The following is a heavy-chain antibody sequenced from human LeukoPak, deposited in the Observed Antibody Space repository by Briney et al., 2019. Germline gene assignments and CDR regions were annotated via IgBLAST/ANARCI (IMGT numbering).Heavy chain of an antibody. V-gene: IGHV4-59*01. CDR3: ARDYGSGNSQIFDY. D-gene: IGHD3-10*01. CDR1: GGSISSYY. J-gene: IGHJ4*02. CDR2: NYYSGST. Sequence: SETLSLTCTVSGGSISSYYWSWIRQPPGKGLEWIGYNYYSGSTNYNPSLKSRVTISIDTSKKQFSLKLTSVTAADTAMYYCARDYGSGNSQIFDYWGQGTLVTVSS.